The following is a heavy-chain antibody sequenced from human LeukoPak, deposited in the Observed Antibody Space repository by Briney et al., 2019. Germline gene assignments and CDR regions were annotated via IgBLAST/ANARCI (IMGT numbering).Heavy chain of an antibody. CDR1: GYSFTSYW. V-gene: IGHV5-51*01. Sequence: GESLKISCKGSGYSFTSYWIGWVRQMPGKGLGWMGIIYPGDSDTRYSPSFQGQVTISADKSISTAYLQWSSLKASDTAMYYCARLRASSSSEYYFDYWGQGALVTVSS. D-gene: IGHD6-6*01. J-gene: IGHJ4*02. CDR3: ARLRASSSSEYYFDY. CDR2: IYPGDSDT.